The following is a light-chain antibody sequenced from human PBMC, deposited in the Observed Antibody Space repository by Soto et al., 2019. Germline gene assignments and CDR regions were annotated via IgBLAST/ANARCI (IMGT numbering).Light chain of an antibody. CDR2: DTS. V-gene: IGKV3-15*01. CDR3: QQYNNWLAIT. Sequence: EIVMTQSPGTLSVSPGEGATLSCRASQSVSSNVAWYQQKPGQVPRLLIYDTSTRAAGIPAGFSGSGSGTEFTLTISSLQSEDFAVYYCQQYNNWLAITFGQGTR. CDR1: QSVSSN. J-gene: IGKJ5*01.